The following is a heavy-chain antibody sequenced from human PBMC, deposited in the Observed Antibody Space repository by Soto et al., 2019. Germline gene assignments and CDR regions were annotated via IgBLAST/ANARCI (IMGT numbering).Heavy chain of an antibody. CDR3: ARVPNLFRFNVGYEDDYYF. D-gene: IGHD5-12*01. Sequence: SQTLSLTCAISVDSVSSNSAAWNWIRQSPSRGLEWLGRTYYRSKWYNDYAVSVKSRITINPDTSKNQFSLQLNSVTPEDTAVYYCARVPNLFRFNVGYEDDYYFWGQGKMVTVSS. CDR1: VDSVSSNSAA. V-gene: IGHV6-1*01. CDR2: TYYRSKWYN. J-gene: IGHJ3*01.